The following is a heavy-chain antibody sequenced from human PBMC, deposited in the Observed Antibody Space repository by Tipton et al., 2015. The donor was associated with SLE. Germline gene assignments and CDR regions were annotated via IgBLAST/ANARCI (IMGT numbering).Heavy chain of an antibody. V-gene: IGHV3-7*01. CDR1: GFTFSSYA. J-gene: IGHJ4*02. CDR2: IKQDGSER. D-gene: IGHD1-14*01. Sequence: SLRLSCAASGFTFSSYAMHWVRQAPGKGLEWVANIKQDGSERYYADSVQGRFTISRDNAKNSVFPEMNSLRAEDTAVYYCARDLGVVYPFDYWGQGTLVTVSS. CDR3: ARDLGVVYPFDY.